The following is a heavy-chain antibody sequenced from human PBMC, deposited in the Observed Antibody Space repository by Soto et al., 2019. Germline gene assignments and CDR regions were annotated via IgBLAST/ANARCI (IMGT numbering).Heavy chain of an antibody. J-gene: IGHJ4*02. D-gene: IGHD3-10*01. CDR3: ARGQGRYYGSGSYYIDY. CDR2: IYYSGST. CDR1: GGSISSYY. Sequence: PSETLSLTCTVSGGSISSYYWSWIRQPPGKGLEWIGYIYYSGSTNYNPSLKSRVTISVDTSKNQFSLKLSSVTAADTAVYYCARGQGRYYGSGSYYIDYWGQGTLVTVSS. V-gene: IGHV4-59*01.